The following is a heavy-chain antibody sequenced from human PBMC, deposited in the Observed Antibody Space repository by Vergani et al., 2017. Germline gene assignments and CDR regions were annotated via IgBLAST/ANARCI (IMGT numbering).Heavy chain of an antibody. CDR2: IWYDGSNK. V-gene: IGHV3-33*01. J-gene: IGHJ4*02. D-gene: IGHD3-22*01. CDR3: ARDRYYDSSGYYDY. Sequence: QVQLVESGGGVVQPGRSLRLSRAAPGFTSSSYVMHWVRQAPGKGLEWVAVIWYDGSNKYYADSVKGRFTISRDNSKNTQYLQRNSLRAEDTAVYYCARDRYYDSSGYYDYWGQGTLVTVSS. CDR1: GFTSSSYV.